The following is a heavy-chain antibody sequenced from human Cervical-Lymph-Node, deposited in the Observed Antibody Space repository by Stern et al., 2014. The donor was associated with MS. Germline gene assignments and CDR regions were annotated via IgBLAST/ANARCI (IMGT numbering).Heavy chain of an antibody. D-gene: IGHD3-16*02. CDR1: GYTFTNYG. J-gene: IGHJ4*02. CDR2: ISAYNGNT. CDR3: ARDRLPLGELSLPGDY. Sequence: MQLVESGAEVKKPGASVKVSCKASGYTFTNYGLSWVRQALGQGFEWMGWISAYNGNTNYAQKLQGRVTMTTDTSTSTAYMELRSLRSDDTAVYYCARDRLPLGELSLPGDYWGQGTLVTVYS. V-gene: IGHV1-18*01.